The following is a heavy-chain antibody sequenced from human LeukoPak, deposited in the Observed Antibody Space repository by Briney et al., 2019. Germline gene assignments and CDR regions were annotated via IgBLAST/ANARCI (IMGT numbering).Heavy chain of an antibody. CDR2: IHGVDGRT. V-gene: IGHV3-74*01. CDR1: GFTFSTYW. CDR3: AKDKGSGSPIYGFDP. J-gene: IGHJ5*02. Sequence: PGGSLRLSCAGSGFTFSTYWMHWVRQAPGKGLVWVSRIHGVDGRTSYADSVKGRFTISRDNAKNTVYLQMNNLRAEDTALYYCAKDKGSGSPIYGFDPWGQGTLVTVSS. D-gene: IGHD3-10*01.